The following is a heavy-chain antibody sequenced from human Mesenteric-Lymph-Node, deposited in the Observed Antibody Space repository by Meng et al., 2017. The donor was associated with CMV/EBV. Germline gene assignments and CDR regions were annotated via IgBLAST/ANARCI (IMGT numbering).Heavy chain of an antibody. CDR1: GGSISSYY. V-gene: IGHV4-59*01. D-gene: IGHD1-1*01. Sequence: SETLSLTCTVSGGSISSYYWSWIRQPPGKGLEWIGYIYYSGSTNYNPSLKSRVTISVDTSKNQFSLKLSSVTAADTAVYYCAKSNWNDGQFDYWGQGTLVTVSS. CDR3: AKSNWNDGQFDY. J-gene: IGHJ4*02. CDR2: IYYSGST.